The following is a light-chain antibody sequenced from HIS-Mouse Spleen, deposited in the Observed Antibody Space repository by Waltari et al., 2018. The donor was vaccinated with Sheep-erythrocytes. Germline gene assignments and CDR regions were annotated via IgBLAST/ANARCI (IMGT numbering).Light chain of an antibody. CDR1: KVGDKY. V-gene: IGLV3-1*01. CDR3: QAWDSSTYV. CDR2: QDS. Sequence: SYELTQPPSVSVSPGQTASITCSGDKVGDKYACWYQQKPGQAPVLVIYQDSERPSGSPERFSGSDSGNTATLTISGTQAMDEADYYCQAWDSSTYVFGTGTKVTVL. J-gene: IGLJ1*01.